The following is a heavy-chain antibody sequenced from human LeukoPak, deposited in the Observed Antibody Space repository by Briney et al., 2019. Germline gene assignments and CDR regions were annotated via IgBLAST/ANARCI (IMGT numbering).Heavy chain of an antibody. Sequence: GGSLRLSCAASGFTFSFYAMSWVRQAPGKGLEWVSGISGSGDSTYYADSVKGRFTISRDNSKNTMYVQMNSLRAEDTAVYYCAKGAFFTWTQLGYYFDYWGQGTLVTVSS. CDR2: ISGSGDST. V-gene: IGHV3-23*01. CDR1: GFTFSFYA. D-gene: IGHD5-18*01. CDR3: AKGAFFTWTQLGYYFDY. J-gene: IGHJ4*02.